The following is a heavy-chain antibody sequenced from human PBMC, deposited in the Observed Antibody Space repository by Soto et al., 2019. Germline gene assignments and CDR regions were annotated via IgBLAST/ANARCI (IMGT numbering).Heavy chain of an antibody. CDR1: RFTFSSYG. Sequence: PGGSLRLSCAASRFTFSSYGMHWVRQAPGKGLEWVAVIWYDGSNKYYADSVKGRFTISRDNSKNTLYLQMNSLRAEDTAVYYCARDPIAVAGYFDYWGQRTLVTVSS. CDR2: IWYDGSNK. V-gene: IGHV3-33*01. CDR3: ARDPIAVAGYFDY. D-gene: IGHD6-19*01. J-gene: IGHJ4*02.